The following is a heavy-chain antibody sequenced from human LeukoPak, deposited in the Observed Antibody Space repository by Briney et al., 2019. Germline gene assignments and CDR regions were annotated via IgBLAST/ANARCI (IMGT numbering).Heavy chain of an antibody. CDR1: GYSISSGYY. CDR2: IYHSGST. Sequence: SETLSLTCAVSGYSISSGYYWGWIRQPPGKGLEWIGSIYHSGSTYYNPSLKSRVTISVDTSKNQFSLKLSSVTAADTAVYYCARTWDDWGQGTPVTVSS. D-gene: IGHD1-26*01. V-gene: IGHV4-38-2*01. J-gene: IGHJ4*02. CDR3: ARTWDD.